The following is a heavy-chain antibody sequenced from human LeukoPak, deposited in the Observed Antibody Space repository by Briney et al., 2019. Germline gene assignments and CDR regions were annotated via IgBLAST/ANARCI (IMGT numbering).Heavy chain of an antibody. CDR3: ARVDDDFWSGQHYYYYGMDV. Sequence: GGSLRLSCAASGFTFSSYSMNWVRQAPGKGLEGVSSISSSSSYIYYADSVKGRFTISRDNAKNSLYLQMNSLRAEDTAVYYCARVDDDFWSGQHYYYYGMDVWGQGTTVTVSS. CDR2: ISSSSSYI. D-gene: IGHD3-3*01. V-gene: IGHV3-21*01. J-gene: IGHJ6*02. CDR1: GFTFSSYS.